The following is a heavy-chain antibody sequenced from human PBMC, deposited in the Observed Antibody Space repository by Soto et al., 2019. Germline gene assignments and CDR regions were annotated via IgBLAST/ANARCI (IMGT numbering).Heavy chain of an antibody. V-gene: IGHV4-59*01. CDR1: GGSISTYY. CDR2: ISYSGST. J-gene: IGHJ6*02. CDR3: ARGTRATQYYYYFYGMDV. Sequence: SETLSLTCTVSGGSISTYYWTWIRQPPGKGLEWIGYISYSGSTNYNPSLKGRLTISLNTSKKHFSLKLSSVTAADTAVYYCARGTRATQYYYYFYGMDVWGQGTTVTRLL.